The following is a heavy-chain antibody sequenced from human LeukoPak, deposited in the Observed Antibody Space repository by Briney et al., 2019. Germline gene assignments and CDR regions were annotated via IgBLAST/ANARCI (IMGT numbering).Heavy chain of an antibody. J-gene: IGHJ6*03. CDR1: GFTFSSFA. CDR2: ISGSGTTT. D-gene: IGHD2-15*01. CDR3: AKNGDRGAYCSGGSCYPYYYYNMDV. V-gene: IGHV3-23*01. Sequence: GGSLRLSCAASGFTFSSFAMSWVRQAPGKGLEWVSGISGSGTTTSYADSVKGRFTISRDNSKNTLYLQMNSLRAEDTAIYYCAKNGDRGAYCSGGSCYPYYYYNMDVWGKGTTVTISS.